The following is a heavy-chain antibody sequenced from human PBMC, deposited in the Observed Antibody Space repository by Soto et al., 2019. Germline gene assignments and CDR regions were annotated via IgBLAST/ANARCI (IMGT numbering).Heavy chain of an antibody. CDR3: ARGEYYYGSGDFDY. J-gene: IGHJ4*02. D-gene: IGHD3-10*01. CDR1: GYTFTNYG. Sequence: ASVKVSCKASGYTFTNYGISWVRQAPGQGLEWMGWINVYNGNTKYAQKVQGRVTMTTDTSTSTAYMELRSLRSDDTAVYYCARGEYYYGSGDFDYWGQGTLVTVSS. CDR2: INVYNGNT. V-gene: IGHV1-18*01.